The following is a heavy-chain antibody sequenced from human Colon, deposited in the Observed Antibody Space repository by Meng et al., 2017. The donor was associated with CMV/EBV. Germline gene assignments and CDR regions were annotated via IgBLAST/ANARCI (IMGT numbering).Heavy chain of an antibody. J-gene: IGHJ4*02. Sequence: GGSLRLSCVVSGLTFSSFAMHWVRQAPGKGLEWVAVISYGGSNMHYADSVKGRFAISRDNGKNTLFLQMNSLRAEDTAVYYCARDPETFYDLWSGYYFDYWGQGTLVTVSS. D-gene: IGHD3-3*01. CDR3: ARDPETFYDLWSGYYFDY. CDR2: ISYGGSNM. V-gene: IGHV3-30*09. CDR1: GLTFSSFA.